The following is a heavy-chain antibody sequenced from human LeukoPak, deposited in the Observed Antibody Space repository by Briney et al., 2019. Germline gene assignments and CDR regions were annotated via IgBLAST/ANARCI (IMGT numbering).Heavy chain of an antibody. CDR3: ARRPSYWYFDL. V-gene: IGHV4-38-2*01. CDR2: IYHGGRT. Sequence: SETLSLTCAVSGYSISSGYYWGWIRQPPGKGLEWIGSIYHGGRTYYNPSLKSRVTISVDTSKNQFSLKLSSVTAADTAVYYCARRPSYWYFDLWGRGTLVTVSS. CDR1: GYSISSGYY. J-gene: IGHJ2*01.